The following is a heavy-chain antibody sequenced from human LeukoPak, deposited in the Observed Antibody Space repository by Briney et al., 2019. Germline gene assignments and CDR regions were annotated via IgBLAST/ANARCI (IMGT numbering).Heavy chain of an antibody. V-gene: IGHV3-53*01. J-gene: IGHJ6*02. CDR1: GFTVSSNY. D-gene: IGHD2-2*01. CDR2: IYSGGST. CDR3: ARDLEYCSSTSCKEGYYYGMDV. Sequence: PGGSLRLSCAASGFTVSSNYMSWVRQAPGKGLEWVSVIYSGGSTYYADSVKGRFTISRDNSKNTLYLQRNSLRAEDTAVYYCARDLEYCSSTSCKEGYYYGMDVWGQGTTVTVSS.